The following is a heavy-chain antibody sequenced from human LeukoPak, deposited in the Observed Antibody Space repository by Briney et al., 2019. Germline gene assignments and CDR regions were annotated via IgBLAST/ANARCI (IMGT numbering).Heavy chain of an antibody. D-gene: IGHD4-17*01. J-gene: IGHJ4*02. Sequence: GGSLRLSCVASGLTLSREGLHWVRQAPGKGLEWVAVISSDGNNKYYADSVKGRFTISRDNSKNTLFLQMNSLGAEDTAVYYCARDIGGLDGDGLDYWGQGTLVTVSS. CDR2: ISSDGNNK. CDR3: ARDIGGLDGDGLDY. V-gene: IGHV3-30-3*01. CDR1: GLTLSREG.